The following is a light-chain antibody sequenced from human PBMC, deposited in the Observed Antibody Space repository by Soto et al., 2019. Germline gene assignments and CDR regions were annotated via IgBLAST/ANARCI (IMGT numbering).Light chain of an antibody. J-gene: IGLJ3*02. V-gene: IGLV3-21*04. Sequence: SYVLTQPPSVSVAPGKTARITCGGNNIGSKSVHWYQQKPGQAPVLVVYYDSDRPSGIPERFSGSNSGNTATLTISRVEAGDEADYYCQVWHSSSDHWVFGGGTKLTVL. CDR3: QVWHSSSDHWV. CDR2: YDS. CDR1: NIGSKS.